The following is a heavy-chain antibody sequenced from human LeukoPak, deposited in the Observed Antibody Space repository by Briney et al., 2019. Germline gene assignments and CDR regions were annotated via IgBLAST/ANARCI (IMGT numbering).Heavy chain of an antibody. CDR1: GGSISSGGYY. CDR3: ARGQSAYYYDSSVLLFDY. Sequence: PSETLSLTCTVSGGSISSGGYYWSWIRQPPGKGLEWIGYIYYSGSTNYNPSLKSRVTISVDTSKNQFSLKLSSVTAADTAVYYCARGQSAYYYDSSVLLFDYWGQGTLVTVSS. J-gene: IGHJ4*02. V-gene: IGHV4-61*08. D-gene: IGHD3-22*01. CDR2: IYYSGST.